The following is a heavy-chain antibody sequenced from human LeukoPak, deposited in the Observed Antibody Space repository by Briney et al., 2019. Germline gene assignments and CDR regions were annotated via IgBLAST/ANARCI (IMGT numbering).Heavy chain of an antibody. CDR1: GYTFTGYY. Sequence: GASVKVSCKASGYTFTGYYMHWVRQAPGQGREWMGWINPNSGGTSYAQKFQGRVTMTRDTSISTAYMELSRLRSDDTAVYYCARGSYYYYYYMDVWGKGTTVTVSS. V-gene: IGHV1-2*02. CDR3: ARGSYYYYYYMDV. CDR2: INPNSGGT. J-gene: IGHJ6*03.